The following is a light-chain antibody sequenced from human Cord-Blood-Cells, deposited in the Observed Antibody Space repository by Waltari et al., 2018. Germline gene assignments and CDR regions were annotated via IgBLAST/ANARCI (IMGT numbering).Light chain of an antibody. Sequence: DISMARSLSSLSASVGDRVTSTCRASQTISSYLNWYQQKPGKAPKLLIYAASSLQSGVPSRFSGSGSGTDFTLTISSLQPEDFATYYCQQSYSTPFTFGPGTKVDIK. V-gene: IGKV1-39*01. J-gene: IGKJ3*01. CDR3: QQSYSTPFT. CDR1: QTISSY. CDR2: AAS.